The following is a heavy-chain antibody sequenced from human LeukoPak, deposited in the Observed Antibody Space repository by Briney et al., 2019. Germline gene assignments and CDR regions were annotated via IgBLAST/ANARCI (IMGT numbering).Heavy chain of an antibody. D-gene: IGHD2-15*01. V-gene: IGHV3-23*01. CDR3: AKGPGWSSGSYFDY. J-gene: IGHJ4*02. CDR1: GITFSSYA. Sequence: GGSLRLSCAASGITFSSYAMNWVRQAPGKGLEWVSAISGSGGSTYYADSVKGRFTISRDNSKNTLYLQMNSLRAEDTAVYYCAKGPGWSSGSYFDYWGQGTLVTVSS. CDR2: ISGSGGST.